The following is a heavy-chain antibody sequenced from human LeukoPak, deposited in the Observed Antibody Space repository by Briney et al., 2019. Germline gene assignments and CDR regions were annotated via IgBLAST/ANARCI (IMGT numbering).Heavy chain of an antibody. CDR2: ISYDGSNK. CDR3: AKDNRIAAAYYLGGLDY. V-gene: IGHV3-30-3*01. J-gene: IGHJ4*02. Sequence: PGGTLRLSCAASGFTFSSYAMHWVRQAPGKGLEWVAVISYDGSNKYYADSVKGRFTISRDNSKNTLYLQMNSLRAEDTPVYYCAKDNRIAAAYYLGGLDYWGQGTLVTVSS. CDR1: GFTFSSYA. D-gene: IGHD6-13*01.